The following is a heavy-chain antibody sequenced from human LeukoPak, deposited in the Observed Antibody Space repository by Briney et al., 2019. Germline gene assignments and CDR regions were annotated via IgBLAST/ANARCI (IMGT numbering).Heavy chain of an antibody. V-gene: IGHV3-7*03. CDR3: ARDSSGWYGYYYYGMDV. CDR2: IKQDGSEK. Sequence: PGGSLRLPCAASGFTFTSYWMSWVRQAPGKGLEWVANIKQDGSEKYYVDSVKGRFTISRDNAKNSLYLQMNSLRAEDTAVYYCARDSSGWYGYYYYGMDVWGQGTTVTVSS. CDR1: GFTFTSYW. D-gene: IGHD6-19*01. J-gene: IGHJ6*02.